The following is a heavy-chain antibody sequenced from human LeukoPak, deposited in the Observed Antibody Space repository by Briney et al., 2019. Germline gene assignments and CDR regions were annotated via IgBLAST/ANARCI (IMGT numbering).Heavy chain of an antibody. CDR2: ISGSATTT. V-gene: IGHV3-23*01. D-gene: IGHD3-10*01. CDR1: GFTFSNYA. J-gene: IGHJ4*02. Sequence: KTGGSLRLSCAASGFTFSNYAMTWVRQAPGKGLEWVSTISGSATTTCYSDSVKGRVTISRDNSKATLYLQMHSLRVDDTAFYYCTKTWRQIDYFDYWGEGALVTVSS. CDR3: TKTWRQIDYFDY.